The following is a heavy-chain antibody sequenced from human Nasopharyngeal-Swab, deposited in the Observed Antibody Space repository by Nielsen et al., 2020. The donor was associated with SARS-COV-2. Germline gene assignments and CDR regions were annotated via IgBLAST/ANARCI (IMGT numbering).Heavy chain of an antibody. Sequence: SLKISCAASGFTFSSYGMHWVRQAPGKGLEWMAVISYDGSNKYYADSVKGRFTISRDNSKNTLYLQMNSLRAEDTAVYYCAREAQTGYSSGWTYYYYGMDVWGQGTTVTVSS. D-gene: IGHD6-19*01. J-gene: IGHJ6*02. CDR2: ISYDGSNK. CDR1: GFTFSSYG. V-gene: IGHV3-30*03. CDR3: AREAQTGYSSGWTYYYYGMDV.